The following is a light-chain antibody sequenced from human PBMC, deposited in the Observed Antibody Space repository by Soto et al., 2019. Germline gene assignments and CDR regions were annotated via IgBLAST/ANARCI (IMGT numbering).Light chain of an antibody. CDR1: QTISSW. Sequence: DIQMTQSPSTLSGSVGDRVTITCRASQTISSWLAWYQQKPGKAPKLLIYKASTLKSGVTSRFSGSGSGTEFTLTTSSLQPDDFAAYYCQHYYSYSEAFGQGTKVELK. CDR2: KAS. J-gene: IGKJ1*01. CDR3: QHYYSYSEA. V-gene: IGKV1-5*03.